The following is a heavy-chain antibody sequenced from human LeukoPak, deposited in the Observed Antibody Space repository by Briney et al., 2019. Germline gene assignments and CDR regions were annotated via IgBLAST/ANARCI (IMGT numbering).Heavy chain of an antibody. CDR3: AKVNKKMADLDY. J-gene: IGHJ4*02. CDR2: ISGSGGST. CDR1: GFTFSSYA. V-gene: IGHV3-23*01. Sequence: PGASLRLSCAASGFTFSSYAMSWVRQAPGKGLEWVSAISGSGGSTYYADSVKGRFTISRDNSKNTLYLQMNSLRAEDTAVYYRAKVNKKMADLDYWGQGTLVTVSS. D-gene: IGHD5-24*01.